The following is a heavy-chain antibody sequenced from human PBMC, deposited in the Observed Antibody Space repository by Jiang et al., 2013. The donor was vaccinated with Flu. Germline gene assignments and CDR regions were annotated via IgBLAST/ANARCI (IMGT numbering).Heavy chain of an antibody. D-gene: IGHD1-7*01. Sequence: SGAEVKKPGSSVKVSCKASGGTFSSYAISWVRQAPGQGLEWMGGIIPIFGTANYAQKFQGRVTITADESTSTAYMELSSLRSEDTAVYYCARGAGTGTTWGPRWYFDYWGQGTLVTVSS. CDR2: IIPIFGTA. CDR3: ARGAGTGTTWGPRWYFDY. CDR1: GGTFSSYA. V-gene: IGHV1-69*01. J-gene: IGHJ4*02.